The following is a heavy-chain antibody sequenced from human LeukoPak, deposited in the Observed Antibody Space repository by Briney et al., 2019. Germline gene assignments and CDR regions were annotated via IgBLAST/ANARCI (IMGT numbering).Heavy chain of an antibody. CDR2: INPNSGGT. CDR3: ARDSVGLWVEDYYGVYFDY. J-gene: IGHJ4*02. CDR1: GYTFTGYY. V-gene: IGHV1-2*02. Sequence: ASVKVSCEASGYTFTGYYMHWVRQAPGQGLEWMGWINPNSGGTNYAQKFQGRVTMTRDTSISTAYMELSRLRSDDTAVYYCARDSVGLWVEDYYGVYFDYWGQGTLVTVSS. D-gene: IGHD3-10*01.